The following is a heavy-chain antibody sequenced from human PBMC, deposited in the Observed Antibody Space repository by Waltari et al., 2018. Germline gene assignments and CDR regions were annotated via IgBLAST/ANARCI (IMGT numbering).Heavy chain of an antibody. J-gene: IGHJ2*01. CDR3: ARVPRGVFWSGSHDTDSFDL. V-gene: IGHV4-39*07. D-gene: IGHD3-3*01. Sequence: QLQLQESGPGLVKPSETLSLTCTVSGGSISSSSYYWGWFRQPPGQGLEWIGSIYYSGSTDPNPSLERRVTISVDPSTLQFSLRLRAVPAAGPGVYYCARVPRGVFWSGSHDTDSFDLWGRGTLVTVSS. CDR2: IYYSGST. CDR1: GGSISSSSYY.